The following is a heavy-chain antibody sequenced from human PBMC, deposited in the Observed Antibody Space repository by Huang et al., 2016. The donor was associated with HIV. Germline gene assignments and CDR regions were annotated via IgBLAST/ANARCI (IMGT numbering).Heavy chain of an antibody. CDR1: GFIFSNYG. Sequence: VQLVESGGGVVQPGWSLRLSCAASGFIFSNYGMHWVRQAPGKGLEWVALISYDGSNKDYTDSVKGRFSISRDNSKNTLYLQMNSLRAEDTAVYYCALKGDSSGWEYFRHWGQGTLVTVSS. CDR3: ALKGDSSGWEYFRH. J-gene: IGHJ1*01. CDR2: ISYDGSNK. V-gene: IGHV3-30*03. D-gene: IGHD6-19*01.